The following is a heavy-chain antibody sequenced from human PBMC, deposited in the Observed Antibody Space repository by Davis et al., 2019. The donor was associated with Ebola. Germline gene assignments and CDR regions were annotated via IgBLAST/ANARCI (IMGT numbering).Heavy chain of an antibody. Sequence: SETLSLTCAVYGGSFTDYFWSWIRQPPQKGLEWIGEISHHNGDTNYNPSLRSRVAISVDTSKNQFSLKLSSVTAADTAVYYCARQWQWGNWFDPWGQGTLVTVSS. J-gene: IGHJ5*02. D-gene: IGHD6-19*01. CDR3: ARQWQWGNWFDP. CDR2: ISHHNGDT. CDR1: GGSFTDYF. V-gene: IGHV4-34*01.